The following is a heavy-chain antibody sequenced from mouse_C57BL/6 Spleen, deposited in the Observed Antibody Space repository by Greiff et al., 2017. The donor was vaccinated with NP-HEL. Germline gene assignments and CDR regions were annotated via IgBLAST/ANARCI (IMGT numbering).Heavy chain of an antibody. CDR3: ARDPDYYGSTPGFAY. D-gene: IGHD1-1*01. J-gene: IGHJ3*01. CDR2: ISDGGSYT. Sequence: EVMLVESGGGLVKPGGSLKLSCAASGFTFSSYAMSWVRQTPEKRLEWVATISDGGSYTYYPDNVKGRFTISRDNAKNNLYLQMSHLKSEDTAMYYCARDPDYYGSTPGFAYWGQGTLVTVSA. V-gene: IGHV5-4*01. CDR1: GFTFSSYA.